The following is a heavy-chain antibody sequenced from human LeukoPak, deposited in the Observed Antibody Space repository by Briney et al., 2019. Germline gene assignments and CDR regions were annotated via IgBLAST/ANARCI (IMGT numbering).Heavy chain of an antibody. J-gene: IGHJ5*02. CDR2: IYPGDSDT. V-gene: IGHV5-51*01. CDR3: ARIEGCGGDCYPRGDNWFDP. D-gene: IGHD2-21*02. CDR1: GYSFTSYW. Sequence: GESLKISCKGSGYSFTSYWIGWVRQMPGKGLEWMGIIYPGDSDTRYSPSFQGQVTISADKSISTAYLQWSSLKASDTATYYCARIEGCGGDCYPRGDNWFDPWGQGTLVTVSS.